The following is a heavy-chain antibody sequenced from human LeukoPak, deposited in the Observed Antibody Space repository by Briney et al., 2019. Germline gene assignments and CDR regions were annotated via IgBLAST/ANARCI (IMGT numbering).Heavy chain of an antibody. J-gene: IGHJ3*02. CDR3: ARHRTYGYCSSTSCPGVAFDI. CDR2: IYTSGST. Sequence: SETLSLTCTVSGGSISSYYWSWIRQPPGKGLEWIGYIYTSGSTNYNPSLKSRVTISVDTSKNQFSLKLSSVTAADTAVYYCARHRTYGYCSSTSCPGVAFDIWGQGTMVTVSS. D-gene: IGHD2-2*01. V-gene: IGHV4-4*09. CDR1: GGSISSYY.